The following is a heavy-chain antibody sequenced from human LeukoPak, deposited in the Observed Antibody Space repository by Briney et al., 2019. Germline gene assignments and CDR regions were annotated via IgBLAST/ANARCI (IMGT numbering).Heavy chain of an antibody. CDR1: GFSFSTFG. J-gene: IGHJ3*01. CDR2: IGGSGSNP. Sequence: GGSLTLSCVVSGFSFSTFGINWVRQAPGPGLEWVSSIGGSGSNPNYADSVRGRFTTSRDTSKNTLYLQMNRLTVEDTAVCDCGKDPNGGYVGAFEFWGQGTLVSV. V-gene: IGHV3-23*01. D-gene: IGHD5-12*01. CDR3: GKDPNGGYVGAFEF.